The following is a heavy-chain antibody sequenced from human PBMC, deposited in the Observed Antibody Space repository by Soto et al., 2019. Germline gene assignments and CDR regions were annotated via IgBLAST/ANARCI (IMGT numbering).Heavy chain of an antibody. CDR1: GGSISSGDYY. Sequence: SETLSLTCTVSGGSISSGDYYWSWIRQPPGKGLEWIGYIYYSGSTYYNPSLKSRVTISVDTSKNQFSLKLSSVTAADTAVYYCARELRFLEWLPYFDYWGQGTLVTVSS. D-gene: IGHD3-3*01. CDR3: ARELRFLEWLPYFDY. J-gene: IGHJ4*02. CDR2: IYYSGST. V-gene: IGHV4-30-4*01.